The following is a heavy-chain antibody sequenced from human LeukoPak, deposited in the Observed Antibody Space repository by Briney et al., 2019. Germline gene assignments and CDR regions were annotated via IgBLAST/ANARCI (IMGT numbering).Heavy chain of an antibody. D-gene: IGHD2-15*01. V-gene: IGHV3-48*04. J-gene: IGHJ4*02. CDR1: GFTFSSYS. CDR2: ISSSSSTI. Sequence: GGSLRLSCAASGFTFSSYSMNWVRQAPGKGLEWVSYISSSSSTIYYADSVKGRFTISRDNAKNSLYLQMNSLRAEDTAVYYCARGTKYCSGGSCYRTVDYFDYWGQGTLVTVSS. CDR3: ARGTKYCSGGSCYRTVDYFDY.